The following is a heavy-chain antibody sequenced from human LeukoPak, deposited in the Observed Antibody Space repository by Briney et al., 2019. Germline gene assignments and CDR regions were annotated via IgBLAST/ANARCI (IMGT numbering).Heavy chain of an antibody. Sequence: SSETLSLTCTVSGGSISSYYWSWIRQLAGKGLEWIGRIYTSGSTNYNPSLKSRVTMSVDTSKNQFSLKLSSVTAADTAVYYCARGHYDFWSGYYSSNAFDIWGQGTMVTVSS. CDR2: IYTSGST. D-gene: IGHD3-3*01. CDR1: GGSISSYY. J-gene: IGHJ3*02. CDR3: ARGHYDFWSGYYSSNAFDI. V-gene: IGHV4-4*07.